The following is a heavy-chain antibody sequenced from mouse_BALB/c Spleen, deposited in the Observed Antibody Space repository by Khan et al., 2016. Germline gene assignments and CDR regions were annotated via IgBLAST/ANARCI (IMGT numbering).Heavy chain of an antibody. CDR3: ARYDGSSYVRAMDY. V-gene: IGHV3-8*02. CDR2: ISYSGST. J-gene: IGHJ4*01. Sequence: EVQLQESGPSLVKPSQTLSLTCSVTGDSITSGYWNWIRKFPGIKLEYMGYISYSGSTYYNPSLKSRISITRDTSKTQYFLQLISVTTEDTATYYCARYDGSSYVRAMDYWGQGTSVTVSS. D-gene: IGHD1-1*01. CDR1: GDSITSGY.